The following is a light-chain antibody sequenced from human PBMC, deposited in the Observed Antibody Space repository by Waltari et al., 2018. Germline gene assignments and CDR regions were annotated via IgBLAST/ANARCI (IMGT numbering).Light chain of an antibody. CDR2: GAS. V-gene: IGKV3-15*01. CDR3: QQYHESPPIT. CDR1: QSISSQ. J-gene: IGKJ3*01. Sequence: EIVMTQSPATLSVSPGERATLPCRASQSISSQLAWYQQKPGQAPRLLIYGASTRATGIPARFSGSGSGTEFTLTISSLQSEDFAVYFCQQYHESPPITFGPGTKVDIK.